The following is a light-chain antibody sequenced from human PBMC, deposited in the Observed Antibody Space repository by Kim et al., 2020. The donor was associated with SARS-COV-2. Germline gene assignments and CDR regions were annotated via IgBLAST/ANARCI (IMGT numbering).Light chain of an antibody. CDR3: QQHNNWPLT. J-gene: IGKJ5*01. V-gene: IGKV3-15*01. CDR2: GAS. Sequence: EIVMTQSPATLSVSPGERATLTCRASQSVTSNLAWYQQKPGQAPRLLIYGASTRATNIPARFSGSGSGVEFILTISSLQSEDFALYYCQQHNNWPLTFGQGTRLEIK. CDR1: QSVTSN.